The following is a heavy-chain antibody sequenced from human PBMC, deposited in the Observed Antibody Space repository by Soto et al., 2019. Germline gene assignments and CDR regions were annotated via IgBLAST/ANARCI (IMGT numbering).Heavy chain of an antibody. Sequence: QVQLQESGPGLVKPSGTLSLTCAVSGGSISSSNWWSWVRQPPGKGLEWIGEIYHSGSTNYNPSLKSRVTISVAKSKNQFSLKLSSVPAADAAVYYGAREDTVVTPGRWYFDLWGRGTLVTVSS. CDR1: GGSISSSNW. J-gene: IGHJ2*01. V-gene: IGHV4-4*02. CDR3: AREDTVVTPGRWYFDL. CDR2: IYHSGST. D-gene: IGHD2-21*02.